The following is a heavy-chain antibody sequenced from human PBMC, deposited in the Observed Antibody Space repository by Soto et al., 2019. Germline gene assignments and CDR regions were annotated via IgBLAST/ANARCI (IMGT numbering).Heavy chain of an antibody. CDR1: GFTFSSDG. J-gene: IGHJ4*02. Sequence: VGSLRLSCAEPGFTFSSDGMHWFRQAPVNGLEWVAVISYDENNEYYAGSVKGRFTISRDNSKNTLYLQMNSLRAEDTAVYYCAKTYRITMVRGLNLGYWGQGTQVTVSS. V-gene: IGHV3-30*18. CDR2: ISYDENNE. CDR3: AKTYRITMVRGLNLGY. D-gene: IGHD3-10*01.